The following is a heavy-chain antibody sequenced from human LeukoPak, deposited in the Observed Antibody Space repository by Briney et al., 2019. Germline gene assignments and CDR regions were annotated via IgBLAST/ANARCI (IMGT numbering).Heavy chain of an antibody. V-gene: IGHV4-34*01. CDR2: INLRGST. J-gene: IGHJ4*02. CDR3: ARGVGSGYTDY. CDR1: GGSFSDYY. D-gene: IGHD3-22*01. Sequence: SETLSLTCAVYGGSFSDYYWNWIRQSTGKGLEWIGEINLRGSTTYNPSLKSRVTISLDASKSQLSLKLSSVTAADTAVYYCARGVGSGYTDYWGQGALVTVSS.